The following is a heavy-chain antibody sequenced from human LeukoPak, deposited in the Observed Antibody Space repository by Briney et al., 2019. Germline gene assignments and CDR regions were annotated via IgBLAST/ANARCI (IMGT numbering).Heavy chain of an antibody. V-gene: IGHV4-59*01. J-gene: IGHJ4*02. CDR3: ARDLRYGSGQDYFDY. D-gene: IGHD3-10*01. CDR2: SYYSGST. CDR1: GGSISSYY. Sequence: SETLSLTCTVSGGSISSYYWSWIRQPPGRGLEWIGYSYYSGSTNYNPSLKSRVTISVDTSKNQFSLKLSSVPAADTAVYYCARDLRYGSGQDYFDYWGQGTLVTVSS.